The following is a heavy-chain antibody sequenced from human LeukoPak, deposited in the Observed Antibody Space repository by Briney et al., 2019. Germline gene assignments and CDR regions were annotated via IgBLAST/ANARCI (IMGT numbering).Heavy chain of an antibody. CDR2: ISWNSGSI. J-gene: IGHJ4*02. D-gene: IGHD6-19*01. Sequence: PGRSLRLSCAASGFTLDDYAMHWVRQAPGKGLEWVSGISWNSGSIGYADSVKGRFTISRDNAKNSLYLQMNSLRAEDTAVYYCARGGIAVAGTGPDYWGQGTLVTVSS. CDR3: ARGGIAVAGTGPDY. V-gene: IGHV3-9*01. CDR1: GFTLDDYA.